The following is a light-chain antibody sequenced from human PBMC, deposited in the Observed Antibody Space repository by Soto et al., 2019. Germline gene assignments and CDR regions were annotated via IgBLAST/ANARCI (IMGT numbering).Light chain of an antibody. V-gene: IGKV1-6*01. CDR1: QGIRSA. CDR3: LLDYAYFCA. J-gene: IGKJ1*01. Sequence: AIQVTQSPSSLSASVGDRVTITCRTSQGIRSALGWYQQKPGKVPKLLIYAASTLQSGVPSRVSGSGSGSDFTRTISSLQHEDFATYYCLLDYAYFCAFCQGAKVEIK. CDR2: AAS.